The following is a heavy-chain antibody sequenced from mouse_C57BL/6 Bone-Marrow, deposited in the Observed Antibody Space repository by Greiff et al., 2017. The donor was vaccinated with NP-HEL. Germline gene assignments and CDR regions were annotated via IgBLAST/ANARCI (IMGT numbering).Heavy chain of an antibody. J-gene: IGHJ4*01. CDR1: GYTFTDYN. CDR2: INPNNGGT. V-gene: IGHV1-22*01. CDR3: ARGRAIDYYGSSYVPLYAMDD. D-gene: IGHD1-1*01. Sequence: VQLQQSGPELVKPGASVKMSCKASGYTFTDYNMHWVKQSHGKSLEWIGYINPNNGGTSYNQKLKGKATLTVNKSCSTAYMELRSLTSEDSAVYYRARGRAIDYYGSSYVPLYAMDDWGQGPSVTVS.